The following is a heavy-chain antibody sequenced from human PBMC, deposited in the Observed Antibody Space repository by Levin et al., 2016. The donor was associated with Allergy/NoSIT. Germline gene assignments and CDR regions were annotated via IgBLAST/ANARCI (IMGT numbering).Heavy chain of an antibody. V-gene: IGHV1-69*04. CDR3: ATWAKGGPSTRPRGWTAAFDV. D-gene: IGHD2-2*01. J-gene: IGHJ3*01. Sequence: SVKVSCKVSGGPFISNGISWVRQAPGQGLEWIGRIVPILDLADIAQKSQGRVTISADKSTNTTYLELSGLRSGDTAVYYCATWAKGGPSTRPRGWTAAFDVWGQGTMVTVSS. CDR1: GGPFISNG. CDR2: IVPILDLA.